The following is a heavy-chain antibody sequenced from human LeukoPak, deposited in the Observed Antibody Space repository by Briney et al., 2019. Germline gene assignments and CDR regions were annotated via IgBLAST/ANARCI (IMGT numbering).Heavy chain of an antibody. J-gene: IGHJ1*01. V-gene: IGHV4-39*01. Sequence: SETLSLTCNVSGGSISSSSYCWGWIRQPPGKGLEWIGGIFYSGSTYYNPSLKSRVTISVDTSKNQFSLKLNSVTAADTAVYYCARQTYTSGWYPYFQHWGQGTLVTVSS. CDR2: IFYSGST. CDR1: GGSISSSSYC. CDR3: ARQTYTSGWYPYFQH. D-gene: IGHD6-19*01.